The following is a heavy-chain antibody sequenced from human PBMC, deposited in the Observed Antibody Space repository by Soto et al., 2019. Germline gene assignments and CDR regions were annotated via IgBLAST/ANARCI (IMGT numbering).Heavy chain of an antibody. CDR1: GGSISSGGYY. CDR3: ARGGRRSPGMDV. Sequence: QVQLQESGPGLVKPSQTLSLTCTVSGGSISSGGYYWSWIRQHPGKGLEWIGYIYYSGSTYYNPSIKSLVNISVDTSKNQFSLKLSSVTAADTAVYYCARGGRRSPGMDVWGQGTTVTVSS. V-gene: IGHV4-31*01. J-gene: IGHJ6*02. CDR2: IYYSGST.